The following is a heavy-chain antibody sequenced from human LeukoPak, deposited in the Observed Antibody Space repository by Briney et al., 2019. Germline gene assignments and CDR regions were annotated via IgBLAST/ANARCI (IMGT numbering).Heavy chain of an antibody. CDR2: ISGSGGST. D-gene: IGHD3-3*01. CDR3: ANHGGYYDFWSGYFFDY. CDR1: GFTFSSYA. Sequence: PGGSLRLSCAASGFTFSSYAMSWVRQAPGKGLEWVSAISGSGGSTYFADSVKGRFTISRDNSKNTLYLQMNSLRAEDTAVYYCANHGGYYDFWSGYFFDYWGQGTLVTVSS. V-gene: IGHV3-23*01. J-gene: IGHJ4*02.